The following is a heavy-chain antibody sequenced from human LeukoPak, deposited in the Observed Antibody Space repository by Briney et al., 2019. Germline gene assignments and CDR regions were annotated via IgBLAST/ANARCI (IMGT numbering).Heavy chain of an antibody. CDR1: GFTLSSYA. D-gene: IGHD3-10*01. CDR3: AREGYYGSGSPPSLYFDY. V-gene: IGHV3-23*01. J-gene: IGHJ4*02. Sequence: GGSLRLSCAASGFTLSSYAMNWVRQAPGQGLEWVSAVSGSGGSTYHTDSVKGRFTISRDNSRSTLYLQMNSLRPEDTAIYYCAREGYYGSGSPPSLYFDYWGQGTLVTVSS. CDR2: VSGSGGST.